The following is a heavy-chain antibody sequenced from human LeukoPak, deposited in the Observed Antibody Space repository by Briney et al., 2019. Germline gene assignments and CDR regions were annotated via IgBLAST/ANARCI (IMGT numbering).Heavy chain of an antibody. CDR2: INPNSGGT. V-gene: IGHV1-2*02. CDR3: ARVHDDILTGLDY. Sequence: GASVKVSCKASGYIFNDYYMHWVRQAPGQGLEWMGWINPNSGGTNSTQKFQGRVTMTRDTSINTAYLQLGRLRPDDTAVYYCARVHDDILTGLDYWGQGTLVTVSS. J-gene: IGHJ4*02. CDR1: GYIFNDYY. D-gene: IGHD3-9*01.